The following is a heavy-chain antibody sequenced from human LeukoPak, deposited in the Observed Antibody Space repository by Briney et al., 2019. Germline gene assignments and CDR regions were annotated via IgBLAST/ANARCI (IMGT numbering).Heavy chain of an antibody. CDR1: GGSISSYY. Sequence: SETLSLTCTVSGGSISSYYWSWIRQPPGKGLEWIGYIYYSGSTNYNPSLKSRVTISVDTSKNQFSLKLSSVTAADTAVYYCARNFFRGYGDWDYFYYMDVWDKGTTVTVSS. V-gene: IGHV4-59*01. J-gene: IGHJ6*03. CDR2: IYYSGST. CDR3: ARNFFRGYGDWDYFYYMDV. D-gene: IGHD4-17*01.